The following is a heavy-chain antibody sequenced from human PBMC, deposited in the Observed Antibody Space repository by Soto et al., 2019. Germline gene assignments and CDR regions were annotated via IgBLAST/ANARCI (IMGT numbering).Heavy chain of an antibody. J-gene: IGHJ3*02. D-gene: IGHD3-3*01. CDR1: GGSISSGDYY. CDR2: IYYGGST. CDR3: ARGYTDVLRFLEWLPHAFDI. V-gene: IGHV4-30-4*01. Sequence: PSETLSLTCTVSGGSISSGDYYWSWIRLPPGKGLEWIGYIYYGGSTYYNPSLESRVTISVDTSKNQFSLKLSSVTAADTAVYYCARGYTDVLRFLEWLPHAFDIWGQGTMVTVSS.